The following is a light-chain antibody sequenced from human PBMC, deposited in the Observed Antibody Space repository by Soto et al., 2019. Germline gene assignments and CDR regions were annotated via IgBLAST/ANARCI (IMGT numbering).Light chain of an antibody. CDR1: QTLSSRH. J-gene: IGKJ1*01. CDR2: GSS. CDR3: QQYGYSRT. V-gene: IGKV3-20*01. Sequence: VLTQSPGTLSLSPGARDPLSCRASQTLSSRHLAWYQQKPGQAPRLLIYGSSSRATDIPDRFSGSGSGTDFTLTISTLEPEDFAIYYCQQYGYSRTFGQGTKVDIK.